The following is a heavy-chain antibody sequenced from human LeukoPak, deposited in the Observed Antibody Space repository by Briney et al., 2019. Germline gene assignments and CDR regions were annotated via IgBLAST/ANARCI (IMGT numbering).Heavy chain of an antibody. CDR2: IYYSGST. Sequence: SETLSLTCTVSGGSISSYYWSWIRQPPGKGLEWIGYIYYSGSTNYNPSLKSRVTISVDTSKNQFSLKLSSVTAADTAVYYCARVLKVEMATTYYYYYGMDVWGQGTTVTVSS. J-gene: IGHJ6*02. V-gene: IGHV4-59*08. D-gene: IGHD5-12*01. CDR1: GGSISSYY. CDR3: ARVLKVEMATTYYYYYGMDV.